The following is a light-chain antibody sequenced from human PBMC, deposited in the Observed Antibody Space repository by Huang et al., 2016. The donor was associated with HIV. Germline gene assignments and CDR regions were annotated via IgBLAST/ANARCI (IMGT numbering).Light chain of an antibody. J-gene: IGKJ5*01. CDR2: DAS. CDR3: QQRSNWPLIT. CDR1: QSVSSF. Sequence: EIVLTQSPATLSLSPGERATLSCRASQSVSSFLAWYQQMPGQAPRLLIYDASHRATGIPARFSVSGSGTDFTLTISSLEPEDFAIYYCQQRSNWPLITFGQGTRLEIK. V-gene: IGKV3-11*01.